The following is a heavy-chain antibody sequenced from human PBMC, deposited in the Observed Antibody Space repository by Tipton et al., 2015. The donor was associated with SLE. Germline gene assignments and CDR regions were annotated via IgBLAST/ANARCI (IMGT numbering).Heavy chain of an antibody. CDR1: GGTFISYA. CDR2: IIPIFGTA. CDR3: ARDSDYYDSSGLDY. J-gene: IGHJ4*02. V-gene: IGHV1-69*01. Sequence: QLVQSGAEVKKPGSSVKVSCKASGGTFISYAITWVRQAPGQGLEWMGGIIPIFGTANYAQKFQGRVTITTDESTSTAYMELSSLRSEDTAVYYCARDSDYYDSSGLDYWGQGTLVTVSS. D-gene: IGHD3-22*01.